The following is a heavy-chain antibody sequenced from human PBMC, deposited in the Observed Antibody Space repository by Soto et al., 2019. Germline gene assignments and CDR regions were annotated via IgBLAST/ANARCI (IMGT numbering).Heavy chain of an antibody. D-gene: IGHD2-15*01. CDR2: IIPIFGTA. CDR1: GGTFSSYA. J-gene: IGHJ6*02. V-gene: IGHV1-69*06. Sequence: GASVKVSCKASGGTFSSYAISWVRQAPGQGLEWMGGIIPIFGTANYAQKFQGRVTITADKSTSTAYMELSSLRSEDTAVYYCARDPSCSGGSCYSFTFYYYGMDVWGQGTTVTVSS. CDR3: ARDPSCSGGSCYSFTFYYYGMDV.